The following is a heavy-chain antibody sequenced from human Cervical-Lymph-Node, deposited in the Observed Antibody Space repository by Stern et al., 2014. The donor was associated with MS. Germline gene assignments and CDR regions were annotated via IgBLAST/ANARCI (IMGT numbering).Heavy chain of an antibody. CDR1: GFSFTDAW. CDR2: LKSKIDGGTA. D-gene: IGHD2-8*01. V-gene: IGHV3-15*01. CDR3: AAYVPDLWSEYLPH. Sequence: EVQLVESGGGLVKPGESLRLSCAASGFSFTDAWMTWVRQAPGKGLEWVGRLKSKIDGGTADYAAPVKGRFTFSRDDSKNTLYLQMDSLKAEDTAVYYCAAYVPDLWSEYLPHWGQGTLVTVSS. J-gene: IGHJ1*01.